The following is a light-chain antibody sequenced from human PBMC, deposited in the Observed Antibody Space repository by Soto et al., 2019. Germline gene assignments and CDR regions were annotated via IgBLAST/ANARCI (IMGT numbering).Light chain of an antibody. CDR2: GAS. CDR3: QQYNNWPLWT. CDR1: QSVSSN. V-gene: IGKV3-15*01. J-gene: IGKJ1*01. Sequence: EIVMTQSPATLSVSPGERATLSCRASQSVSSNLAWYQQKPGQAPRILIYGASTRATGIPARFSGRGSGTEFTLNISSLQSEDFAVYYCQQYNNWPLWTFGQGTKVEIK.